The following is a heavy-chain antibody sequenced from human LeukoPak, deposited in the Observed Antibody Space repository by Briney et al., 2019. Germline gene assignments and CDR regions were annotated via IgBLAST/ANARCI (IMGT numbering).Heavy chain of an antibody. D-gene: IGHD6-6*01. CDR1: GFTFRNYG. CDR3: ASASNYGMDV. Sequence: GGSLRLSCAASGFTFRNYGMHWVRQAPGKGLEWVAGIWYDGSNKSYVDSVKGRFTISRDNSKNTLYLQMNSLRAEDTAVYYCASASNYGMDVWGQGTTVTVSS. V-gene: IGHV3-33*01. J-gene: IGHJ6*02. CDR2: IWYDGSNK.